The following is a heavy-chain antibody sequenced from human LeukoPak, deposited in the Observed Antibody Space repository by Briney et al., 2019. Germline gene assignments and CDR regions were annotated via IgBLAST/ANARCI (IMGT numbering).Heavy chain of an antibody. Sequence: PSETLSLTCTVSGYSISSGYYWGWMRQPPGKGREGIGSIYHSASTYYNPSLKSRVTISVDTSKHQFSLKLSSVTAADTAVYYCARARREMVDYWGQGTLVTVSS. CDR2: IYHSAST. D-gene: IGHD5-24*01. J-gene: IGHJ4*02. CDR3: ARARREMVDY. V-gene: IGHV4-38-2*02. CDR1: GYSISSGYY.